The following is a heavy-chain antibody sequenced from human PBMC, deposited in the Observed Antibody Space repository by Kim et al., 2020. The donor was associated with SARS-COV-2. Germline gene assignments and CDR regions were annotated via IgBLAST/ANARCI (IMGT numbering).Heavy chain of an antibody. V-gene: IGHV3-23*05. J-gene: IGHJ4*02. Sequence: YYADSVKGRFTISRDKFKDTLYLQMDSLRADDTAVYYGAKGLATRWFAFEYWGQGALVTVS. D-gene: IGHD3-10*01. CDR3: AKGLATRWFAFEY.